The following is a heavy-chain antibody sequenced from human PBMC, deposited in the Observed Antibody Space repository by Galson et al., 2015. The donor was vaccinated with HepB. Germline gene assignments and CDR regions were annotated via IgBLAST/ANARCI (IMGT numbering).Heavy chain of an antibody. J-gene: IGHJ4*02. CDR3: TTETYCGGDCYFFDY. V-gene: IGHV3-15*01. CDR2: IKSKTDGGTT. D-gene: IGHD2-21*02. CDR1: GFTFSNAW. Sequence: SLRLSCAASGFTFSNAWMSWVRQAPGKGLEWVGRIKSKTDGGTTDYAAPVKGRFTISRDDSKNTLYLQMNSLKTEDTAVYYCTTETYCGGDCYFFDYWGQGTLVTVSS.